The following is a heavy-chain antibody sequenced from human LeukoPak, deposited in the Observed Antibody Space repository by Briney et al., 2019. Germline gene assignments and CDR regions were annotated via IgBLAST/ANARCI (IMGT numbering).Heavy chain of an antibody. Sequence: PEGSLRLSCAASGFSFSSYAMHWVRQAPGKGLEWVAVIWYDGSNKYYADSVKGRFTISRDNSKNTLYLQMNSLRAEDTAVYYCARDASITMVRGVIGYWGQGTLVTVSS. CDR3: ARDASITMVRGVIGY. J-gene: IGHJ4*02. V-gene: IGHV3-33*08. D-gene: IGHD3-10*01. CDR1: GFSFSSYA. CDR2: IWYDGSNK.